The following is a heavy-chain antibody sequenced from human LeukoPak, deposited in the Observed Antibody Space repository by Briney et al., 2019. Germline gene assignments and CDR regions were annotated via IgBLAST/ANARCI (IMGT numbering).Heavy chain of an antibody. J-gene: IGHJ4*02. CDR3: ARVVLYYYDSSGYYQDY. V-gene: IGHV3-48*04. CDR2: ISSSGSTI. Sequence: GGSLRLSCAASGFTFSSYSMNWVRQAPGKGLEWVSYISSSGSTIYYADSVKGRFTISRDNAKNSLYLQMNSLRAEDTAVYYCARVVLYYYDSSGYYQDYWGQGTLVTVSS. CDR1: GFTFSSYS. D-gene: IGHD3-22*01.